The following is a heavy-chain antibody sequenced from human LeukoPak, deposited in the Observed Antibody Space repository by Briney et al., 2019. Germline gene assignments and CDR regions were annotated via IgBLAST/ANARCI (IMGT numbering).Heavy chain of an antibody. CDR2: ISSSSSYI. Sequence: GGSLRLSCAASGFTFSSYAMSWVRQAPGKGLEWVSSISSSSSYIYYTDSLKGRFTISRDNAKKSLYLQMNSLRAEDTAVYFCAREGLYNYGYVYGYWGQGTLVTVSS. D-gene: IGHD5-18*01. CDR1: GFTFSSYA. V-gene: IGHV3-21*01. J-gene: IGHJ4*02. CDR3: AREGLYNYGYVYGY.